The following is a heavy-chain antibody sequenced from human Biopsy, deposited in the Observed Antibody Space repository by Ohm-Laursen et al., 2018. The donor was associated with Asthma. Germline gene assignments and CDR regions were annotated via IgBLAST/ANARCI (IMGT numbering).Heavy chain of an antibody. CDR1: GYNFISFA. V-gene: IGHV1-3*04. CDR3: TRTYYDFLTGQVKDVFGV. J-gene: IGHJ3*01. D-gene: IGHD3-9*01. Sequence: ASVKVSCKSSGYNFISFAIHWVRQAPGQRLEWMGWVNTGNGDTKYSQKFQGRVTITRDTSASTAYMELRSLRSEDTATYYCTRTYYDFLTGQVKDVFGVWGQGTMVTVSS. CDR2: VNTGNGDT.